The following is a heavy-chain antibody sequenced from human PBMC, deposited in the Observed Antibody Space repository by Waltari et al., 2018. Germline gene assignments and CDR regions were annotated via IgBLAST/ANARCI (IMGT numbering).Heavy chain of an antibody. CDR2: ISSSGSTI. CDR1: GFTFSSYE. CDR3: TTETIVGWAFDY. Sequence: EVQLVESGGGLVQPGGSLRLSCAASGFTFSSYEMNWVRQAPGKGLEWVSYISSSGSTIYYADSVKGRFTISRDNAKNSLYLQMNSLKTEDTAVYYCTTETIVGWAFDYWGQGTLVTVSS. J-gene: IGHJ4*02. V-gene: IGHV3-48*03. D-gene: IGHD3-10*02.